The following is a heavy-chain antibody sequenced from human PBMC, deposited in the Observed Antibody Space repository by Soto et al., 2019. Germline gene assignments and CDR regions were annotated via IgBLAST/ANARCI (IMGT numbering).Heavy chain of an antibody. CDR2: IYYSGST. CDR3: ARGPLGDFWSGYYGGYFDY. D-gene: IGHD3-3*01. V-gene: IGHV4-39*01. J-gene: IGHJ4*02. Sequence: PSETLSLTCTFSGGSISSSSYYWGWIRQPPGKGLEWIGSIYYSGSTYYNPSLKSRVTISVDTSKNQFSLKLSSVTAADTAVYYCARGPLGDFWSGYYGGYFDYWGQGTLVTVSS. CDR1: GGSISSSSYY.